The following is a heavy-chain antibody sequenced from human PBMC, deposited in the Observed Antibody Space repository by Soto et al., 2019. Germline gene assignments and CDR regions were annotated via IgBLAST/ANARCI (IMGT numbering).Heavy chain of an antibody. J-gene: IGHJ4*02. CDR2: IFHSGKT. CDR3: ARHVGWELGRLGY. Sequence: QLQLQESGPGLVKPSETLSLTCTVSGRSISDDTYYWGWIRQPPGKTLEWIGSIFHSGKTNYNPSLNGRVTLSVDTSKNQFSLRLNSVTAADTAVYYCARHVGWELGRLGYWGQGTRVTVSS. D-gene: IGHD1-26*01. CDR1: GRSISDDTYY. V-gene: IGHV4-39*01.